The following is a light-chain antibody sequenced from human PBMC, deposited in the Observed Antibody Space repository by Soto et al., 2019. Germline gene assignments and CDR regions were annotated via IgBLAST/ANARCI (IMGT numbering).Light chain of an antibody. V-gene: IGKV3-15*01. Sequence: EIVLTQSPATLSLSPGESATLSCRATRSVSSYSAWYQQKPGQAPRLLIYDASTRASGIPARFSGSGSGTEFTLTISSLQSEDFGVYYCQHYKNWPPWTFGQGTKVAI. CDR2: DAS. CDR3: QHYKNWPPWT. J-gene: IGKJ1*01. CDR1: RSVSSY.